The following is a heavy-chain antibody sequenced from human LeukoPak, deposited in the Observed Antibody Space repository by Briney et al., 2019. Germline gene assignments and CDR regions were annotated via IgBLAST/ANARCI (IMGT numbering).Heavy chain of an antibody. CDR2: IRYSGTT. D-gene: IGHD2-21*02. J-gene: IGHJ4*02. CDR3: ARRLHYFDY. V-gene: IGHV4-39*01. CDR1: GGSISSTYDH. Sequence: PSETLSLTCTVSGGSISSTYDHWDWIRQPPGKGLEWMGSIRYSGTTYYNPSLKGRVTIFVDTSNNQFSLRLRSETAADTAVYYCARRLHYFDYWGQGSLVTVSS.